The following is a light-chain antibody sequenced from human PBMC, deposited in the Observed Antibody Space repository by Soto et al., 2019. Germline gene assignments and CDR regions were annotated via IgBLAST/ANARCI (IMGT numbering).Light chain of an antibody. CDR3: QQYVSSPWA. CDR2: GAS. Sequence: ERVMTQSPATLSLSPGERATLSCRASQSVTNSFLAWYQQKPGQAPRLLIYGASRRATGIPDRFTGSGSGTDFTLTISRLEPEDFAVYYCQQYVSSPWAFGQGTKVDIK. CDR1: QSVTNSF. J-gene: IGKJ1*01. V-gene: IGKV3-20*01.